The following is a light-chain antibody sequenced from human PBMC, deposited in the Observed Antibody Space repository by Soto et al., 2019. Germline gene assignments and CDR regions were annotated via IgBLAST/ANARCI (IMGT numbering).Light chain of an antibody. CDR2: VAS. Sequence: IQLSQSPSSVSASVGDRVTITCRASQDISTYLAWYQQKPGKAPKLLIYVASNLQSGVPSRFSGSGSGTDFTLTISSLQPEDFATYFCQQSYSTPPWTFGQGTKVDI. J-gene: IGKJ1*01. CDR1: QDISTY. V-gene: IGKV1-39*01. CDR3: QQSYSTPPWT.